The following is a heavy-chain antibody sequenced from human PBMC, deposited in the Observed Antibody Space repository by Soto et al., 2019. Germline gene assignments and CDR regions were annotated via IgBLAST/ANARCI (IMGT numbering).Heavy chain of an antibody. CDR3: ARDLTSPYCSGGSCYDWFDP. J-gene: IGHJ5*02. Sequence: GGSLRLSCAASGFTFSSYSMNWVRQAPGKGLEWVSSISSSSSYIYYADSVKGRFTISRDNAKNSLYLQMNSLRAEDTAVYYCARDLTSPYCSGGSCYDWFDPWGQGTLVTVSS. CDR1: GFTFSSYS. V-gene: IGHV3-21*01. CDR2: ISSSSSYI. D-gene: IGHD2-15*01.